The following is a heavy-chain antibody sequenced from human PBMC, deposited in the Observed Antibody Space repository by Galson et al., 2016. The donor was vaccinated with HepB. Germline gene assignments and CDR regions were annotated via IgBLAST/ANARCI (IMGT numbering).Heavy chain of an antibody. D-gene: IGHD3-10*01. CDR1: GFTFDSYA. CDR2: IFWNSALI. CDR3: VKARGATTEGLDF. J-gene: IGHJ4*02. V-gene: IGHV3-9*01. Sequence: SLRLSCAASGFTFDSYAFSWVRLAPGRGLEWVSHIFWNSALIDYADSVKGRFTISSDNAKNSLYLQMDTLRTEETGLYYCVKARGATTEGLDFWGQGTLVTVSS.